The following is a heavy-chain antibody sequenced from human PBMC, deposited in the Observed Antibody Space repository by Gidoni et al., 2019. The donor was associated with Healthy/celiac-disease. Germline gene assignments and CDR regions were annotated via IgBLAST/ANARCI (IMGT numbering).Heavy chain of an antibody. CDR2: IYPGDSDT. J-gene: IGHJ6*02. V-gene: IGHV5-51*01. D-gene: IGHD3-16*01. Sequence: EVQLVQSGAEVKKPGESLKISCKGSGYSFTSYWIGWVRQMPGKGLEWMGIIYPGDSDTRDSASFQGQVTISADKSISTAYLQWSSLKASDTAMYYCARKMGFGDSRDGMDVWGQGTTVTVSS. CDR3: ARKMGFGDSRDGMDV. CDR1: GYSFTSYW.